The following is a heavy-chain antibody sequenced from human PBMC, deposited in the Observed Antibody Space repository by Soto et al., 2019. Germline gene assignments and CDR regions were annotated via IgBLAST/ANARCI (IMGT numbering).Heavy chain of an antibody. Sequence: GGSLRLSCAASGFTFSSYGMHWVRQAPGKGLEWVAVIWYDGSNKYYADTVKGRFTISRDNSKNTLYLQMNSLRAEDTAVYYFALSTAPYGDFTFDYWGQGTLVTVSS. CDR1: GFTFSSYG. CDR2: IWYDGSNK. D-gene: IGHD4-17*01. CDR3: ALSTAPYGDFTFDY. J-gene: IGHJ4*02. V-gene: IGHV3-33*01.